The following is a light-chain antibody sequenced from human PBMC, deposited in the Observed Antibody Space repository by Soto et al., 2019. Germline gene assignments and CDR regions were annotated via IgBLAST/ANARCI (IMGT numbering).Light chain of an antibody. Sequence: DIPLTQSPSFLSASVGDIVTITCRASQGITNHLAWYQQKPGKAPKLLIYAASTLQSGVPSRFSGSGSGTEFTLTISSLQPEDCARDDCQQLDSFPLTFGQGTRLEIK. CDR2: AAS. V-gene: IGKV1-9*01. J-gene: IGKJ5*01. CDR3: QQLDSFPLT. CDR1: QGITNH.